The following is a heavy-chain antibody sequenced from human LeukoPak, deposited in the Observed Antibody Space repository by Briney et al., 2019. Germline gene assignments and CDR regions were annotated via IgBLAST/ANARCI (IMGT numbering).Heavy chain of an antibody. V-gene: IGHV4-59*01. D-gene: IGHD3-16*01. CDR2: IFYSGGT. J-gene: IGHJ4*02. Sequence: SETLSLTCTVSGGSISSYYWSRIRQPPGKGLEWIGYIFYSGGTNYNLSLKSRVTMSVDTSKSQFSLKLSSVTAADTAVYYCARGVGLHVYYFDYWGQGSLVTVSS. CDR1: GGSISSYY. CDR3: ARGVGLHVYYFDY.